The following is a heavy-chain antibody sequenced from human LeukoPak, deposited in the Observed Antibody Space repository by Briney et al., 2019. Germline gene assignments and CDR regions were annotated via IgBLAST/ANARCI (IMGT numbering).Heavy chain of an antibody. V-gene: IGHV4-39*07. Sequence: PSETLSLTCTVSGVSISSNNYFWGWIRQPPGKGLEWIGTIYNTKDTYYNPSVNSRVVISVETSKNQFSLRLTSVTAADTAVYYCARADYGSGSYYVDAFDIWGQGTMVTVSS. J-gene: IGHJ3*02. CDR1: GVSISSNNYF. D-gene: IGHD3-10*01. CDR2: IYNTKDT. CDR3: ARADYGSGSYYVDAFDI.